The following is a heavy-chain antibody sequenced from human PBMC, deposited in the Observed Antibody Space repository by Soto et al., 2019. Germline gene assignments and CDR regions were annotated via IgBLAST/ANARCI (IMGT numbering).Heavy chain of an antibody. CDR2: FDPEDGET. J-gene: IGHJ4*02. V-gene: IGHV1-24*01. Sequence: ASVKVSCKVSGYTLTELSMHWVRQAPGKGLEWMGGFDPEDGETIYAQKFQGRVTMTEDTSTDTAYMELSSLRSEDTAVYYCATTSTYYDSSGYPRPYFDYWGQGTLVTVSS. D-gene: IGHD3-22*01. CDR1: GYTLTELS. CDR3: ATTSTYYDSSGYPRPYFDY.